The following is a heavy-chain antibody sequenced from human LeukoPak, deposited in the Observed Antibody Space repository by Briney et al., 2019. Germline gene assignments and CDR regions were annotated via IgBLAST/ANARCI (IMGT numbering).Heavy chain of an antibody. Sequence: PGGSLRLSCAASGFTFSSYWMSWVRQAPGKGLEWVSSISSSSSYIYYADSVQGRFTISRDNAKNSLYLQMNSLRAEDTAVYYCARANDFWSGYSKVYLDYWGQGTLVTVSS. J-gene: IGHJ4*02. D-gene: IGHD3-3*01. CDR2: ISSSSSYI. V-gene: IGHV3-21*01. CDR3: ARANDFWSGYSKVYLDY. CDR1: GFTFSSYW.